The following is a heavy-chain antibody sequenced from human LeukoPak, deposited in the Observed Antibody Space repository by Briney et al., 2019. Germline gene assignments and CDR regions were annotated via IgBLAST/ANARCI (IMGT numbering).Heavy chain of an antibody. Sequence: PGGSLRLSCAASGFTFGSYGMHWVRQAPGKGLEWVAVISYDGSNKYYADSVKGRFTISRDNSKNTLYLQMNSLRAEDTAVYYCAKDCSYGYRPDAFDIWGQGTMVTVSS. D-gene: IGHD5-18*01. CDR2: ISYDGSNK. CDR3: AKDCSYGYRPDAFDI. J-gene: IGHJ3*02. V-gene: IGHV3-30*18. CDR1: GFTFGSYG.